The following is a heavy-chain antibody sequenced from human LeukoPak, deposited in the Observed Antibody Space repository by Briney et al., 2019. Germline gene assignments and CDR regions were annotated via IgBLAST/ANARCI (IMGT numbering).Heavy chain of an antibody. D-gene: IGHD3-22*01. CDR3: ARGAIYYYDSSGYSFFDY. J-gene: IGHJ4*02. CDR1: GFTFSSYS. Sequence: GGSLRLSCAASGFTFSSYSMNWARQAPGKGLEWVSSISSSSSYIYYADSVKGRFTISRDNAKNSLYLQMNSLRAEDTAVYYCARGAIYYYDSSGYSFFDYWGQGTLVTVSS. V-gene: IGHV3-21*01. CDR2: ISSSSSYI.